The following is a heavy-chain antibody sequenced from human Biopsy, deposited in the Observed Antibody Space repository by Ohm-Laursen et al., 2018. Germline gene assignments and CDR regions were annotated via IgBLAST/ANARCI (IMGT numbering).Heavy chain of an antibody. J-gene: IGHJ2*01. Sequence: SVKASCNVSGGMFNSYTINWLRQAPGQGLQWMGGIMFLYNTTNYAQKFWDRITVTADKSTNTVYMTLSSLTSEDTAVYFCARGLGGYDYWYFDLWGRGTLVIVSS. D-gene: IGHD5-12*01. CDR3: ARGLGGYDYWYFDL. CDR2: IMFLYNTT. CDR1: GGMFNSYT. V-gene: IGHV1-69*06.